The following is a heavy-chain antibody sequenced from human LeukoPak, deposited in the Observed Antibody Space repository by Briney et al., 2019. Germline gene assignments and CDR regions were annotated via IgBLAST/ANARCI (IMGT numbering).Heavy chain of an antibody. Sequence: SETLSLTCAVYGGSFSGYYWSWIRQPPGKGLEWIGEINHSGSTNYNPSLKSRVTISVDTSKNQFPLKLSSVTAADTAVYYCARAKSITIFGVVSRGLDPWGQGTLVTVSS. J-gene: IGHJ5*02. V-gene: IGHV4-34*01. CDR2: INHSGST. CDR1: GGSFSGYY. D-gene: IGHD3-3*01. CDR3: ARAKSITIFGVVSRGLDP.